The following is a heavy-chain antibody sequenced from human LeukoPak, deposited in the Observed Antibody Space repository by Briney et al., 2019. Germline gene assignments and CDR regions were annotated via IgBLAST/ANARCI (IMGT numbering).Heavy chain of an antibody. J-gene: IGHJ5*02. CDR3: ARDPPYCTNGVCYLFDP. CDR1: GYTFTGYY. V-gene: IGHV1-2*02. D-gene: IGHD2-8*01. Sequence: ASVKVSCKASGYTFTGYYMHWVRQAPGQGLEWMGWINLNSGGTNYAQKFQGRVTMTRDTSISTAYMELSRLRSDDTAVYYCARDPPYCTNGVCYLFDPWGQGTLVTVSS. CDR2: INLNSGGT.